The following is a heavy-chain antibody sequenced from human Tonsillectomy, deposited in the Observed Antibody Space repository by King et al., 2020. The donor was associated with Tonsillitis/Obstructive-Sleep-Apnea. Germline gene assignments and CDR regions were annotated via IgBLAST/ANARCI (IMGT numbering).Heavy chain of an antibody. D-gene: IGHD2-8*01. CDR2: IYYSGGT. J-gene: IGHJ3*02. CDR3: AREGAVMNVFDI. Sequence: VQLQESGPGLVKPSETLSLTCTVSGGSISGFYWSWIRQPPGKGLEYIGYIYYSGGTNYNPSLKSRVTISVDTSKNQFSLKLSSVTAADTAVYYCAREGAVMNVFDIWGQGSMVTVSS. CDR1: GGSISGFY. V-gene: IGHV4-59*01.